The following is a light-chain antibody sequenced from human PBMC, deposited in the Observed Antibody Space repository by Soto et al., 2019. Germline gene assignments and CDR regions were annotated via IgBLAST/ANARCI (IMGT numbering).Light chain of an antibody. Sequence: QSVLTQPASVSGSPGQSITISCTGTSSDVGDYNYVSWYQQPPGKAPKLMIYEVSTRPSGVSNRFSGSKSGNTASLTISGLQAEDEADYSCSSYTSSSPYVFGTGTKVTVL. CDR1: SSDVGDYNY. V-gene: IGLV2-14*01. J-gene: IGLJ1*01. CDR3: SSYTSSSPYV. CDR2: EVS.